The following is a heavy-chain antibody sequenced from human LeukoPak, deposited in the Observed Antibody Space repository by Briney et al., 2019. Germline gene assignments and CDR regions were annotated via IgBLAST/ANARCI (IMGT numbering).Heavy chain of an antibody. D-gene: IGHD6-19*01. V-gene: IGHV3-23*01. Sequence: GGSLRLSCAASGFTFSSYAMSWVRQAPGKGLEWVSAISGSGGSTYYADSVMGRFTISRVNSKNTLYLQMNSLRAEDTAVYYCAKDPQQWLVQGFDPWGQGTLVTVSS. CDR2: ISGSGGST. CDR1: GFTFSSYA. CDR3: AKDPQQWLVQGFDP. J-gene: IGHJ5*02.